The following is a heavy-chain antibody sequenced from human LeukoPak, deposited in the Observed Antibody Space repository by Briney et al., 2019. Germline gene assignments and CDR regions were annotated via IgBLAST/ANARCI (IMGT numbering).Heavy chain of an antibody. Sequence: PSETLSLTCTVSGGSISSTSYYWGWIRQPPGEGLEWIATIYYSGSTNYNPSLKSRVTISVDTSKNQFSLKLSSVTAADTAVYYCARGLERGPYYYFYYMGVWGKGTTVTVSS. D-gene: IGHD1-1*01. CDR3: ARGLERGPYYYFYYMGV. V-gene: IGHV4-39*07. CDR1: GGSISSTSYY. J-gene: IGHJ6*03. CDR2: IYYSGST.